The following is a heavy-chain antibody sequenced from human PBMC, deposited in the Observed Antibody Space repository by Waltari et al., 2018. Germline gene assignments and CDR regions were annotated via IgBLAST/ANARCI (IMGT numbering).Heavy chain of an antibody. CDR1: GFTFDDYA. D-gene: IGHD3-10*01. CDR3: AKGFGELLCPSFDY. CDR2: ISWNSGSI. V-gene: IGHV3-9*01. Sequence: DVQLVESGGGLVQPGRSLRLSCAASGFTFDDYAMHWVRQAPGKGLEWVSGISWNSGSIGYADSVKGRFTISRYNAKNSLYLQMNSLRAEDTALYYCAKGFGELLCPSFDYWGQGTLVTVSS. J-gene: IGHJ4*02.